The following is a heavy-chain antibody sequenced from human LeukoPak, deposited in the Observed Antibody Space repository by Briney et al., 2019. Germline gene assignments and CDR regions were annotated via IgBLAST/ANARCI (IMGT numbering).Heavy chain of an antibody. J-gene: IGHJ4*02. CDR2: VSGSGSST. CDR1: GFTFSSYA. Sequence: GGSLRLCCAASGFTFSSYAMSWVRQASGKGLEWVSGVSGSGSSTYYADSVKGRFTISRDNSKSTLYLQMNSLRAADTAIYYCTKDQKQYSSGWYNYWGQGTLVTVSS. V-gene: IGHV3-23*01. CDR3: TKDQKQYSSGWYNY. D-gene: IGHD6-19*01.